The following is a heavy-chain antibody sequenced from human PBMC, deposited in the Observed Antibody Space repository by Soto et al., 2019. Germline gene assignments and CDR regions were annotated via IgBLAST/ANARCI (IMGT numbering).Heavy chain of an antibody. V-gene: IGHV1-18*01. D-gene: IGHD6-19*01. Sequence: QVQLVQSGAEVKKPGASVKVSCKASGYTFTSYGLSWVRQAPGQGLEWMGWISSYNANTNYAQMFQGRLTMTTDTSTSTADMELRSLRSDDTAGYYCASDPGGWRSQVPFHFWGQGTLVTVSS. CDR2: ISSYNANT. J-gene: IGHJ4*02. CDR3: ASDPGGWRSQVPFHF. CDR1: GYTFTSYG.